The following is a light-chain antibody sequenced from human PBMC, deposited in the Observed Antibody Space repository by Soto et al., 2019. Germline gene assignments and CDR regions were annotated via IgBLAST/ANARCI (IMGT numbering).Light chain of an antibody. CDR2: GNS. CDR3: QSYDSSLKV. CDR1: SSNIGAGYD. Sequence: QSVLTQPPSVSGAPGQRVTISCTGSSSNIGAGYDVHWYQQLPGTAPKLLTYGNSNRPSGVPDRFFGSNSGTSASLAITGLQAEDEADYYCQSYDSSLKVFGTGTKVTVL. J-gene: IGLJ1*01. V-gene: IGLV1-40*01.